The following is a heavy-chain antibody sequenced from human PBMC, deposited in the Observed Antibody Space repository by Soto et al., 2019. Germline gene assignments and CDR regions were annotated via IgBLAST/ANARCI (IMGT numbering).Heavy chain of an antibody. CDR1: GYTFISYG. V-gene: IGHV1-18*01. CDR3: XRAGYSTSWVGILATGVHGVEIDY. D-gene: IGHD6-13*01. J-gene: IGHJ4*02. Sequence: QVQLEQSGAEVKKAGASVKVSCKASGYTFISYGIAWVRQAPGQGLEWMGWISAYNGNTKYAQKFQDRVTMTTDTSTSTXXXXVXXXXXXXXXXXXXXRAGYSTSWVGILATGVHGVEIDYWGQGTLVTVSS. CDR2: ISAYNGNT.